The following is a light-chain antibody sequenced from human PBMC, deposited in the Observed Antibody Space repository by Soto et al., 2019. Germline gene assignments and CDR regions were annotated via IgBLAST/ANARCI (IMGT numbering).Light chain of an antibody. Sequence: QSALTQPASVSGSPGQSITISCTGTSSDVGGYNYVSWYQQHPGKAPKFLIYEVSNRPSGVSNRFSGSKSGNTASLTISGLQAEDEADHYCSSYTSTNTWVFGGGTKLTVL. CDR2: EVS. CDR1: SSDVGGYNY. CDR3: SSYTSTNTWV. V-gene: IGLV2-14*01. J-gene: IGLJ3*02.